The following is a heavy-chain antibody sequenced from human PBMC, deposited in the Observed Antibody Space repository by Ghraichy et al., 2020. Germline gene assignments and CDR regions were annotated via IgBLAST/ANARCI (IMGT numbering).Heavy chain of an antibody. CDR2: ISGDGGST. CDR1: GFTFSDYG. CDR3: ASTPMCRTLVYYFHS. D-gene: IGHD3-10*02. V-gene: IGHV3-23*01. J-gene: IGHJ4*02. Sequence: LSLTCAASGFTFSDYGMSWVRRAPGKGLEWVSSISGDGGSTSYAGSVKGRFTNSRDNSKNTLYLHMNSLRVEDSALYYCASTPMCRTLVYYFHSWGLGTLVTVSS.